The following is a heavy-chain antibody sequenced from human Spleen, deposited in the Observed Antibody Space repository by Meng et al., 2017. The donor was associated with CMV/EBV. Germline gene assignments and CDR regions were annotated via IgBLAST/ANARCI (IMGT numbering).Heavy chain of an antibody. Sequence: SETLSLTCTVPGGSSSGYFWGWSRQPPGKGLEWNGYVYYSGTTNYNPSLQSRVTISVDTSRNQFSLKLTSVTAADTAVYYCARAGYCSRTSCTLGDASWFDPWGQGTLVTVSS. CDR1: GGSSSGYF. J-gene: IGHJ5*02. D-gene: IGHD2-2*01. CDR3: ARAGYCSRTSCTLGDASWFDP. V-gene: IGHV4-59*01. CDR2: VYYSGTT.